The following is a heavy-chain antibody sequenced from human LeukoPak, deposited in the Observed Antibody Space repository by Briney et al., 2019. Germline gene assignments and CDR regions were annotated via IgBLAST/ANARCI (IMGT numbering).Heavy chain of an antibody. Sequence: GGSLRLSCAASGFTFSSYSMNWVRQAPGKGLEWVSVIGGSNGITFYVGSVKGRFTISRDNSKDTLYLQMNSLRAEDTAVYYCARNENSGWGYFDYWGQGTLVTVSS. J-gene: IGHJ4*02. CDR1: GFTFSSYS. V-gene: IGHV3-23*01. D-gene: IGHD5-12*01. CDR3: ARNENSGWGYFDY. CDR2: IGGSNGIT.